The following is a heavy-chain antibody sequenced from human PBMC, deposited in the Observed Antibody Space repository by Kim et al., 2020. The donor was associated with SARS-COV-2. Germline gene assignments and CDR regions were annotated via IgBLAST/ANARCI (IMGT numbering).Heavy chain of an antibody. CDR3: VKADTAMVPYNWFDP. V-gene: IGHV3-23*01. CDR1: GFTFSSYA. J-gene: IGHJ5*02. CDR2: ISGSAGST. D-gene: IGHD5-18*01. Sequence: GGSLRLSCAASGFTFSSYAMSWVRQAPGKGLEWVSAISGSAGSTYYADSVKGRFTISRDNSKNTLYLQMNSLRAEDTAVYYCVKADTAMVPYNWFDPWGQGTLVTVSS.